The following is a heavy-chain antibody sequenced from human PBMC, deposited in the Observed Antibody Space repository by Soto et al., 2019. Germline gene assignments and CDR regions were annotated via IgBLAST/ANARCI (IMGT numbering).Heavy chain of an antibody. D-gene: IGHD4-4*01. CDR3: ARVGAVTTNYRMDV. J-gene: IGHJ6*02. Sequence: QVQLVESGGGVVQPGRSLRLSCAASGFTFSSHGMHWVRQAPGKVLEWEAVIWHDGSQEYYADSVRGRFTISRDNSKNMVYLQRNLLRDEDTAVYKGARVGAVTTNYRMDVWGQGTTVTVSS. CDR2: IWHDGSQE. CDR1: GFTFSSHG. V-gene: IGHV3-33*01.